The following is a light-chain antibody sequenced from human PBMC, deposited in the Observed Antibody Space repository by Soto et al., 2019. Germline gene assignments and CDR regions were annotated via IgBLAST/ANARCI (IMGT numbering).Light chain of an antibody. V-gene: IGLV2-8*01. CDR2: EVS. CDR1: SSDVGGYNY. Sequence: QSALTQPPSASGSPGQSVTISCTGTSSDVGGYNYVSWYQQYPGKAPKLMIYEVSERPSGVPDRFSGSKSSNTASLTVSGLQAEDEADYYCSSYASSNNFVFGTGTKLTVL. CDR3: SSYASSNNFV. J-gene: IGLJ1*01.